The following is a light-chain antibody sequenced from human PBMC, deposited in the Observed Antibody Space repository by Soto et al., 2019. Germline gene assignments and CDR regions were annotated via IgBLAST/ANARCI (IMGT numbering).Light chain of an antibody. V-gene: IGLV2-14*03. J-gene: IGLJ1*01. CDR2: DVS. CDR1: SNDVVGYNY. CDR3: SSYTTSNTRQIV. Sequence: QSVLTQPASVSGSPGQSINISCTGTSNDVVGYNYVSWYQHHPGKAPKLIIYDVSNRPSGVSNPFSGSKSGNTASLTISGLQPEDEADYYCSSYTTSNTRQIVFGTGTKVTVL.